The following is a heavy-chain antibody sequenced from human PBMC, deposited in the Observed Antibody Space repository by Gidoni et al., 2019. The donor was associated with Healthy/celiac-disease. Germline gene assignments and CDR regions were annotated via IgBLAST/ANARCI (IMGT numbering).Heavy chain of an antibody. CDR2: ISWNSGSI. D-gene: IGHD1-7*01. CDR3: AKDLTGTANDAFDI. CDR1: GFTFDDYA. V-gene: IGHV3-9*01. Sequence: EVQLVESGGGLVQPGRSLRLSCAASGFTFDDYAMHWVRHAPGKGLEWVSGISWNSGSIGYADSVKGRFTISRDNAKNSLYLQMNSLRAEDTALYYCAKDLTGTANDAFDIWGQGTMVTVSS. J-gene: IGHJ3*02.